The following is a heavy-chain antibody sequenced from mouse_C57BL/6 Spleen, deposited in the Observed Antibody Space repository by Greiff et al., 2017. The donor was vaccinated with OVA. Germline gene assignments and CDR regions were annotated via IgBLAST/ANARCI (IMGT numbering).Heavy chain of an antibody. D-gene: IGHD2-4*01. CDR1: GYTFTSYW. Sequence: QVQLQQSGAELVKPGASVKVSCKASGYTFTSYWMHWVQQRPGQGLEWIGRIHPSDSATNYNQKFKGKATLTVDKSSSTAYLQLSSLTSEDAAVYYCASPIYYDYGGRLAYWGQGTLVTVSA. V-gene: IGHV1-74*01. J-gene: IGHJ3*01. CDR3: ASPIYYDYGGRLAY. CDR2: IHPSDSAT.